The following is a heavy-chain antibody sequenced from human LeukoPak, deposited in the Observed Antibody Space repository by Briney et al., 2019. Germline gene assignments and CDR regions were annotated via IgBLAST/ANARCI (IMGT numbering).Heavy chain of an antibody. CDR2: IYYSGST. CDR3: ATSLWSGYKYFNS. V-gene: IGHV4-30-4*08. Sequence: SETLSLTCTVSGGSVSSGDYYWSWIRQPPGKGLEWIGFIYYSGSTYHNPSLKSRVTMSVDTSKNQFSLKLSSVTAADTAVYFCATSLWSGYKYFNSWGQGTLVTVSS. CDR1: GGSVSSGDYY. J-gene: IGHJ4*02. D-gene: IGHD3-3*01.